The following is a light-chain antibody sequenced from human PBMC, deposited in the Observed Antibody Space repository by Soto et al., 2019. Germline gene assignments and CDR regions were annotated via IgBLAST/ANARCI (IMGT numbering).Light chain of an antibody. Sequence: QSVLTQPASVSGSPGQSITISCTGTSSDVGGYNLVSWYQHHPGKAPKLMIYEGTTRPSGISNRFSGSKSGNTASLTISGLQAEDEADYYCWSYAGGNSYVFVSGTKLTVL. J-gene: IGLJ1*01. CDR1: SSDVGGYNL. CDR2: EGT. V-gene: IGLV2-23*01. CDR3: WSYAGGNSYV.